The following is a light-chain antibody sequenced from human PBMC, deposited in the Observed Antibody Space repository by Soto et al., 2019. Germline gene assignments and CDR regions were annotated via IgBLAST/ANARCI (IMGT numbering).Light chain of an antibody. J-gene: IGKJ1*01. CDR3: QQSYSTPHT. Sequence: DIQMTQSPSSLSASVGDRVTITCRASQSISSYLNWYQQKPGKAHKLLIYAASSLQSGVPSRFSGSGSGTDFTLTISSLQPEDFATYYCQQSYSTPHTFGQGTKVAIK. CDR1: QSISSY. V-gene: IGKV1-39*01. CDR2: AAS.